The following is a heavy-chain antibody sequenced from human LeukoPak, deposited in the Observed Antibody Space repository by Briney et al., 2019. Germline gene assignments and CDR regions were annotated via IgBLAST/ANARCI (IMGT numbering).Heavy chain of an antibody. CDR1: GYTFTGYY. V-gene: IGHV1-2*02. D-gene: IGHD1-26*01. J-gene: IGHJ4*02. CDR2: INPNSGGT. Sequence: GASVKVSCKASGYTFTGYYIHWVRQAPGQGLEWLGWINPNSGGTNYAQKFQGRVTMTRDTSISTVYIDLSRLRSDDTAVYYCARPHSLGGSFYVFDYWGQGTLITVSS. CDR3: ARPHSLGGSFYVFDY.